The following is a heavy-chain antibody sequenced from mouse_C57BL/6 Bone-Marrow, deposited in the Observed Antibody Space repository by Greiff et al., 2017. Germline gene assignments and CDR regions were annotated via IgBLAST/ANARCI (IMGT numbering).Heavy chain of an antibody. CDR3: ARKLGYFDY. J-gene: IGHJ2*01. V-gene: IGHV1-55*01. CDR2: IYPGSGST. Sequence: VQLQQPGAELVKPGASVKMSCKASGYTFTSYWITWVKQRPGQGLGWIGDIYPGSGSTNYNEKFKSKATLTVDKSSSTAYMQLSSLTSEDSAVYYCARKLGYFDYWGQGTTLTVSS. CDR1: GYTFTSYW.